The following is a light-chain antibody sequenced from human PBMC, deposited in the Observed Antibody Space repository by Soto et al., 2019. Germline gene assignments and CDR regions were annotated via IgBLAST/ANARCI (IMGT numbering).Light chain of an antibody. J-gene: IGKJ1*01. CDR1: QSVSSSY. CDR2: GAS. Sequence: EIVLTQSPGTLSLSPGERATLSCRSSQSVSSSYLAWYQQKPGQAPRLLIYGASSRANGIPDRFSGSGSGTDFTLTISRLEPEDFAVYYCHQYGTSPQTFGQGTKVDIK. CDR3: HQYGTSPQT. V-gene: IGKV3-20*01.